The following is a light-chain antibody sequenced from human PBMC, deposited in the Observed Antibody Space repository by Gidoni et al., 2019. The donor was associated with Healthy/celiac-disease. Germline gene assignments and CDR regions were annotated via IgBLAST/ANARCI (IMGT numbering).Light chain of an antibody. Sequence: QSVLSQPTSVSGAPGQRVIISCTGSSSNIGAGYDVHWYQQLPGTAPKLLIYGNSNRPSGVPDRFSGSKSGTSASLSITGLQAEDEADYYCQSYDSSLSASVVFGGGTKLTVL. CDR1: SSNIGAGYD. V-gene: IGLV1-40*01. CDR2: GNS. J-gene: IGLJ2*01. CDR3: QSYDSSLSASVV.